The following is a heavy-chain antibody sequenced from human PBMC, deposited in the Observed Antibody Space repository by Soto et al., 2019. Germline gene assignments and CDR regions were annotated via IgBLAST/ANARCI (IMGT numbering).Heavy chain of an antibody. V-gene: IGHV3-33*01. CDR3: ARGIRFLEWLLGPDNGMDV. Sequence: GGSLRLSCAASGFTFSSYGMHWVRQAPGKGLEWVAVIWYDGSNKYYADSVKGRFTISRDNSKNTLYLQMNSLRAEDTAVYYCARGIRFLEWLLGPDNGMDVWGQGTTVTVSS. D-gene: IGHD3-3*01. CDR1: GFTFSSYG. J-gene: IGHJ6*02. CDR2: IWYDGSNK.